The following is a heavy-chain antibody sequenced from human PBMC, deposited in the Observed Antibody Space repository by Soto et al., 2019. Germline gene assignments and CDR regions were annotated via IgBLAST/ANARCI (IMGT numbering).Heavy chain of an antibody. CDR1: GFTLSNHW. V-gene: IGHV3-74*01. J-gene: IGHJ4*02. CDR2: IHGGGSGS. Sequence: PGGSLRLSCAASGFTLSNHWMHWVRQAPGKGLVWVSSIHGGGSGSSYADSVKGRFTVSRDNAKNTLYLQMHSLRAEDTAMYYCASWGHIVPVSPTDFDHWGEGTLVTVSS. CDR3: ASWGHIVPVSPTDFDH. D-gene: IGHD2-21*01.